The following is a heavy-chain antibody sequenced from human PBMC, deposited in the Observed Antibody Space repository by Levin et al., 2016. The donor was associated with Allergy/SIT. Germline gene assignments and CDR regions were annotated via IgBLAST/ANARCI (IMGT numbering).Heavy chain of an antibody. D-gene: IGHD2-2*01. Sequence: GESLKISCAASGFTFSSYAMHWVRQAPGKGLEWVAVISYDGSNKYYADSVKGRFTISRDNSKNTLYLQMNSLRAEDTAVYYCARDPLVPAYDYYYGMDVWGQGTTVTVSS. CDR1: GFTFSSYA. CDR2: ISYDGSNK. V-gene: IGHV3-30*04. CDR3: ARDPLVPAYDYYYGMDV. J-gene: IGHJ6*02.